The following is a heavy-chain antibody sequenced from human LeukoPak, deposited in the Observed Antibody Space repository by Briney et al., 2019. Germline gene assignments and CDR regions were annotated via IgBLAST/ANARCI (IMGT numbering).Heavy chain of an antibody. V-gene: IGHV4-38-2*02. CDR3: ARVNSAYSSAWYHDY. CDR1: GYSISSGYY. D-gene: IGHD6-19*01. Sequence: SETLSLTCSVSGYSISSGYYWGWIRQPPGRDLEWIGTIYNTGSTNYNQSLKSRLTISLDTSKNQFSLKLSSVTAADTAVYFCARVNSAYSSAWYHDYWGQGTLVTVS. J-gene: IGHJ4*02. CDR2: IYNTGST.